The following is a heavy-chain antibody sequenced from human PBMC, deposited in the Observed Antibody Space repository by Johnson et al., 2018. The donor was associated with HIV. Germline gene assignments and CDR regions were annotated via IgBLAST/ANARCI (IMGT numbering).Heavy chain of an antibody. CDR2: ISSGGST. J-gene: IGHJ3*02. D-gene: IGHD3-22*01. CDR3: ARIRIAVITEVGAFDI. V-gene: IGHV3-66*02. CDR1: GFTVRRNY. Sequence: VQLVESGGGLVQPGGSLRLSCAASGFTVRRNYMSCVRQAPAKGLEWVSVISSGGSTYYADSVKGRFTISRDNSKNTLYLQLNILRDEDTGVYLCARIRIAVITEVGAFDIWGQGTMVTVSS.